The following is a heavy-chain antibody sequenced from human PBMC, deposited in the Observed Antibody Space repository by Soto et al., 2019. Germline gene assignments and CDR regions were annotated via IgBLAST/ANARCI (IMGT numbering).Heavy chain of an antibody. Sequence: PGGSLRLSCAASGFTFISYSMNWVRQAPGKGLEWVSSISSSSSYIYYADSVKGRFTISRDNAKNSLYLQMNSLRAEDTAVYYCARELGSYHYYYYGMDVWGQGTTVTVSS. V-gene: IGHV3-21*01. CDR2: ISSSSSYI. D-gene: IGHD1-26*01. CDR3: ARELGSYHYYYYGMDV. CDR1: GFTFISYS. J-gene: IGHJ6*02.